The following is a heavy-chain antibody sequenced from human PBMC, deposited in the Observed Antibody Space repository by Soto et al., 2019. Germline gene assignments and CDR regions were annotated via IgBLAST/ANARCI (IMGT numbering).Heavy chain of an antibody. V-gene: IGHV3-23*01. CDR2: ITGSGTGT. CDR1: GFTFSSYA. D-gene: IGHD6-6*01. CDR3: ARARPTHITVLFDY. J-gene: IGHJ4*02. Sequence: PVGSLRLSCAASGFTFSSYAMNWGRQSPGKGLEWVAGITGSGTGTYYADSVKGRFTISRDSSMYLQMNSLRVEDTAGYYCARARPTHITVLFDYWGQGILVTVSS.